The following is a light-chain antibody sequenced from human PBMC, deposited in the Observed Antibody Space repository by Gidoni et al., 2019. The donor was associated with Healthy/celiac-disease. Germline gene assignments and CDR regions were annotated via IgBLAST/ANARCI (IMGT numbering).Light chain of an antibody. CDR1: QSISSW. Sequence: DIQMSHPPSTLPASVGDRVTITFRASQSISSWLAWYQQKPGKAPKLLIYDASSLESGVPSRFSGSGSGTEFTLTISSLQPDDFANYYCQQYNSYSGTFGQGTKLEIK. V-gene: IGKV1-5*01. CDR3: QQYNSYSGT. J-gene: IGKJ1*01. CDR2: DAS.